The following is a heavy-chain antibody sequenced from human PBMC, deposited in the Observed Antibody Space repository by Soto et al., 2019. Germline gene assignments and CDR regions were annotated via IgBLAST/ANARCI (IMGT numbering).Heavy chain of an antibody. CDR1: GYTFTSYY. CDR3: ARTLGYCSGGSCYSGAFDS. Sequence: ASVKVSCKASGYTFTSYYMHWVRQAPGQWLEWMGIINPSGGSTSYAQKFQGRVTMTRDTSTSTVYMERSSLRSEDTAVYYCARTLGYCSGGSCYSGAFDSWGQVTLVTVSS. V-gene: IGHV1-46*01. J-gene: IGHJ4*02. CDR2: INPSGGST. D-gene: IGHD2-15*01.